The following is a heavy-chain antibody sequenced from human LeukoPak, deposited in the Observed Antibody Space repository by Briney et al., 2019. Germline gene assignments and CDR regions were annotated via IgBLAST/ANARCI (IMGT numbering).Heavy chain of an antibody. J-gene: IGHJ4*02. Sequence: ASVKVSCTASGYTGTGYYMHWVRQAPGQGLEWMGWINTNSGGTNNAQKFQGRVNMTRDTSISTAYMELSRLRSDDTAVYYCARDLDYDSSGYLLNYWGQGTLVTVSS. CDR3: ARDLDYDSSGYLLNY. CDR1: GYTGTGYY. D-gene: IGHD3-22*01. CDR2: INTNSGGT. V-gene: IGHV1-2*02.